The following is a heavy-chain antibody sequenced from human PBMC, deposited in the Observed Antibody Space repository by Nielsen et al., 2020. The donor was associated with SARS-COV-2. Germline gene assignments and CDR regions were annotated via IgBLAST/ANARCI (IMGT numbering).Heavy chain of an antibody. CDR1: RFTFSSYA. CDR2: ISYDGSNK. V-gene: IGHV3-30*04. CDR3: ARDGSSGWFEYFQH. D-gene: IGHD6-19*01. Sequence: GESLKISCAASRFTFSSYAMHWVRQAPGKGLEWVAVISYDGSNKYYADSVKGRFTISRDNSKNTLYLQMNSLRAEDTAVYYCARDGSSGWFEYFQHWGQGTLVTVSS. J-gene: IGHJ1*01.